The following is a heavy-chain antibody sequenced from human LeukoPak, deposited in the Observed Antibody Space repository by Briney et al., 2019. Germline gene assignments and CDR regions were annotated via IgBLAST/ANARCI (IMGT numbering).Heavy chain of an antibody. CDR1: GGSISSYY. J-gene: IGHJ4*02. D-gene: IGHD2-2*01. Sequence: PSETLSLTCTVSGGSISSYYWTWIRQPAGKGLEWIGRIYTFDNTNYNPSLKSRVTMSIDTSNNQFSLKLDSVTAADTAIYYCAREWGSTSPRPLDSWGQGSLVTVSS. CDR2: IYTFDNT. CDR3: AREWGSTSPRPLDS. V-gene: IGHV4-4*07.